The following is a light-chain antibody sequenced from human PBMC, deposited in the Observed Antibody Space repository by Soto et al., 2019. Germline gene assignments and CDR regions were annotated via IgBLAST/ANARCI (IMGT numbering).Light chain of an antibody. CDR3: SSHAGSSVV. Sequence: QSVLTQPRSVSGSPGQSVTISCTGTSSDVGGYNYVSWYQQHPGKAPKLMIYDVTTRPSGVPDRFSGSKSGNTASLTISGLQAEDEADYSCSSHAGSSVVFGTGTKVTVL. CDR1: SSDVGGYNY. J-gene: IGLJ1*01. CDR2: DVT. V-gene: IGLV2-11*01.